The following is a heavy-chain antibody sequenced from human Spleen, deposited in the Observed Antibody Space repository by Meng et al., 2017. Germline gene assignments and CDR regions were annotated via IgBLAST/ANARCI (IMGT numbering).Heavy chain of an antibody. Sequence: QVELQESVPGLVKPSQTLSLTCTVSGGSISSGGYYWSWIRQHPGKGLEWIGHIYYSGSTYYNPSLKSRITISVDTSKNQFSLKLSSVTAADTAVYYCARVNYYDSSGQNWYFDLWGRGTLVTVSS. J-gene: IGHJ2*01. V-gene: IGHV4-31*03. D-gene: IGHD3-22*01. CDR1: GGSISSGGYY. CDR2: IYYSGST. CDR3: ARVNYYDSSGQNWYFDL.